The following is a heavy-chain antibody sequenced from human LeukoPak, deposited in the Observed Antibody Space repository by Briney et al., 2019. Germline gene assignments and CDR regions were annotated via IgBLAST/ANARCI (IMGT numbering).Heavy chain of an antibody. Sequence: ASVNLSCKASGYTFTVYYMHGVRHAPGQGREWGGWINPNSGGTNYAQKLQGRVTMTRDTSISTAYMELSRLRSDDTAVYYCARVGGSSAVAYTIDYWGQGTLVTVSS. CDR3: ARVGGSSAVAYTIDY. J-gene: IGHJ4*02. CDR1: GYTFTVYY. D-gene: IGHD3-16*01. V-gene: IGHV1-2*02. CDR2: INPNSGGT.